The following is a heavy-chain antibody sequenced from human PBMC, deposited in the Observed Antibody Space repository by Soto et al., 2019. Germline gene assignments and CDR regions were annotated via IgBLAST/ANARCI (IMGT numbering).Heavy chain of an antibody. CDR2: ISGSGGST. J-gene: IGHJ4*02. CDR3: ATDVGSGYDPDY. Sequence: EVQLLESGGGLVQPGGSLRLSCAASGFTFSSYAMSWVRQAPGKGLEWVSAISGSGGSTYYADSVKGRFTISRDNSKNTLYLQMNSLRAEDTAVYYCATDVGSGYDPDYWGQGTLVTVSS. D-gene: IGHD5-12*01. V-gene: IGHV3-23*01. CDR1: GFTFSSYA.